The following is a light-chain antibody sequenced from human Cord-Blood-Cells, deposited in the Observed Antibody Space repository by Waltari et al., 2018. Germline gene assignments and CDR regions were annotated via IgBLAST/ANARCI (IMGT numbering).Light chain of an antibody. CDR1: QSVSSSY. Sequence: EIVLTQSPATQSLSPGERATLSCGASQSVSSSYLAWYQQKPGLAPRLLSYDASSRATGIPDRFSGSGSGSDFTLTISRLEPEDFAVYYCQQYGSSPTFGQGTKVEIK. J-gene: IGKJ1*01. CDR2: DAS. V-gene: IGKV3D-20*01. CDR3: QQYGSSPT.